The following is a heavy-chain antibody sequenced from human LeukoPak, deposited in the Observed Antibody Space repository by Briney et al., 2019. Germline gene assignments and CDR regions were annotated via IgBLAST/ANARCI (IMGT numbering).Heavy chain of an antibody. D-gene: IGHD3-3*01. J-gene: IGHJ4*02. CDR2: IKSKTDGGTT. Sequence: WIRQAPGKGLEWVGRIKSKTDGGTTDYAAPVKGRFTISRDDSKNTLYLQMNSLKTEDTAVYYCTKLYDFWSGYYFGYWGQGTLVTVSS. CDR3: TKLYDFWSGYYFGY. V-gene: IGHV3-15*01.